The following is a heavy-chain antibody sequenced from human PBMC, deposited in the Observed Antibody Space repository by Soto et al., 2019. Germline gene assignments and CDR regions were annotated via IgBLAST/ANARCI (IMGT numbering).Heavy chain of an antibody. CDR3: ARGGDYLFDY. J-gene: IGHJ4*02. D-gene: IGHD4-17*01. CDR2: IYHSGST. Sequence: QVQLQESGPGLVKPSGTLSLTCAVSGGSISSSHWWSWVRQPPGKGLEWIGEIYHSGSTNYKPSLKSRVTKSVDKSKNQFARKLSSGTAADTGVYVGARGGDYLFDYWGQGTLVTVSS. CDR1: GGSISSSHW. V-gene: IGHV4-4*02.